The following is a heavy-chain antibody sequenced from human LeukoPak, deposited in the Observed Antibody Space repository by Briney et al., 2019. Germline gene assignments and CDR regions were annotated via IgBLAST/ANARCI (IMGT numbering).Heavy chain of an antibody. CDR1: GGSISNYY. J-gene: IGHJ4*02. V-gene: IGHV4-59*08. CDR3: ARRAYGSGSFNRYYFDY. CDR2: FYYSGST. D-gene: IGHD3-10*01. Sequence: SETLSLTCTVSGGSISNYYWSCMRQPPGRALECIGYFYYSGSTNYNPSLKSRVTISVDTSKNQFSLKLNSVTAADTAVYYCARRAYGSGSFNRYYFDYWGQGTLVAVSS.